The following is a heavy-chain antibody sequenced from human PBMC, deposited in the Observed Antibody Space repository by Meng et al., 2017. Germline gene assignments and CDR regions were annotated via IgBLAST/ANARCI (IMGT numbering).Heavy chain of an antibody. Sequence: ASVKVSCKASGYTFTSYYMHWVRQAPGQGLEWMGWINPNSGGTNYAQKFQGRVTMTRDTSISTAYMELSRLRSDDTAVYYCARVVAVAGTVDYWGQGTLVTVSS. CDR2: INPNSGGT. D-gene: IGHD6-19*01. CDR1: GYTFTSYY. J-gene: IGHJ4*02. CDR3: ARVVAVAGTVDY. V-gene: IGHV1-2*02.